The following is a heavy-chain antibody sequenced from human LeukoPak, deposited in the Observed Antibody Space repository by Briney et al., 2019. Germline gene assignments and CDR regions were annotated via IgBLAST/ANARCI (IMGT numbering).Heavy chain of an antibody. CDR3: ARGDSSGWYLGDY. D-gene: IGHD6-19*01. Sequence: SQALSLTCTVSGGSISSGGYYWSWIRQHPGKGLEWIGYIYYSGSTYYNPSLKSRVTISVDTSKNQFSLKLSSVTAADTAVYYRARGDSSGWYLGDYWGQGTLVTVSS. CDR2: IYYSGST. V-gene: IGHV4-31*03. CDR1: GGSISSGGYY. J-gene: IGHJ4*02.